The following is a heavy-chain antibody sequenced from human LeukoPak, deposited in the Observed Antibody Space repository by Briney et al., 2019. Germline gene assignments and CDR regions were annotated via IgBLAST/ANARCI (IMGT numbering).Heavy chain of an antibody. CDR1: GGSITSSTYY. CDR3: ASSSSSDYYGMDV. V-gene: IGHV4-39*01. D-gene: IGHD6-6*01. Sequence: KTSETLSLTCTVSGGSITSSTYYWGWIRQPPGKGLEYIGSVYYSGSTFYNPSLQSRVTLSVESSKNQFSLKLSSVTAADTAVYYCASSSSSDYYGMDVWGQGTTVTVSS. J-gene: IGHJ6*02. CDR2: VYYSGST.